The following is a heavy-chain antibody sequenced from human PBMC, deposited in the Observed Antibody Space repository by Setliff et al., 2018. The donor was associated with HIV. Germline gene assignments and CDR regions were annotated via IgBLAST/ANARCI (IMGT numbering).Heavy chain of an antibody. CDR2: IYYSGST. V-gene: IGHV4-39*07. J-gene: IGHJ6*03. D-gene: IGHD2-2*01. CDR1: GGSISRGGYY. Sequence: LSLTCTVSGGSISRGGYYWSWIRQHPGKGLEWIGSIYYSGSTYYNPSLKSRVTISVDTSKNQFSLKLSSVTAADTAVYYCARDVRYCSSTSCYGGYYYYYMDVWGKGTTVTVSS. CDR3: ARDVRYCSSTSCYGGYYYYYMDV.